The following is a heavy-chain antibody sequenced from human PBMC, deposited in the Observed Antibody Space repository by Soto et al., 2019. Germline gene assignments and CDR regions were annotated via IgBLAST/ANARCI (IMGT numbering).Heavy chain of an antibody. CDR3: ASPTIRDHSAFDI. V-gene: IGHV3-30-3*01. CDR2: ISSDGSKK. CDR1: GFTFSSYA. D-gene: IGHD5-18*01. Sequence: QVQLVESGGGVVQPGRSLRLSCAASGFTFSSYAMHWVRQAPGKGLEWVAVISSDGSKKYYADSGKGRFTIFRDNSKNTLYLHMNSLRPEDTAVYFFASPTIRDHSAFDIWGQGTMVTVSS. J-gene: IGHJ3*02.